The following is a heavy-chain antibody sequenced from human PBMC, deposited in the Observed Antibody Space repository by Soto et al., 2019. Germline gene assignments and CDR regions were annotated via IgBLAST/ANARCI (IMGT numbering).Heavy chain of an antibody. D-gene: IGHD4-17*01. V-gene: IGHV3-15*07. Sequence: EVQLVESAGGLVKPGGSLRLSCAASGFTFNNAWMNWVRQAPGKGLEWVGRIKSKADGGITDYAPPVKGRFSISRDDSKNTLYLQINSLKTEDTAVYYCRTVEFYGDYVEWGQGTLVTVSS. CDR3: RTVEFYGDYVE. CDR1: GFTFNNAW. J-gene: IGHJ4*02. CDR2: IKSKADGGIT.